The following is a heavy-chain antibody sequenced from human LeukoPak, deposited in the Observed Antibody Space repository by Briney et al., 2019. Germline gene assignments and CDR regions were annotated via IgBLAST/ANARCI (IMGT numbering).Heavy chain of an antibody. Sequence: ASVKVSCKASGYTFTGYHMHWVRQAPGQGLEWMGWINPNSGGTNFAQKFQGRVTMTRDTSISTAYMELSRLRSDDTAVYYCAFEGGYCSSTSCYTHNWFDPWGQGTLVTVSS. J-gene: IGHJ5*02. CDR2: INPNSGGT. CDR1: GYTFTGYH. CDR3: AFEGGYCSSTSCYTHNWFDP. D-gene: IGHD2-2*02. V-gene: IGHV1-2*02.